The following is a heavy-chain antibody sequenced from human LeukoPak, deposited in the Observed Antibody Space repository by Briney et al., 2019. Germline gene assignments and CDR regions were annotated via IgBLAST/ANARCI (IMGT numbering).Heavy chain of an antibody. CDR1: GYTLTELS. Sequence: ASVKVSCKVSGYTLTELSMHWVRQAPGKGLEWMGGFDLEDGETIYAQKFQGRVTITAVESTSTAYMELSSLRSEDTAVYYCARGRGVPAAIRPFDYWGQGTLVTVSS. J-gene: IGHJ4*02. D-gene: IGHD2-2*02. CDR2: FDLEDGET. V-gene: IGHV1-24*01. CDR3: ARGRGVPAAIRPFDY.